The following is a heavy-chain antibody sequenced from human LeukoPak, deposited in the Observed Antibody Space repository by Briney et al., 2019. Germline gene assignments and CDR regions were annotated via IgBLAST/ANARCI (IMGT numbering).Heavy chain of an antibody. Sequence: GGSLRLSCAASGFTFSSYAMHWVRQAPGKGLEWVAVISYDGSNKYYADSVKGRFTISRDNSKNTLYLQMNSLRAEDTAVYYCARAQSPEDCSSTSCYSEYFQHWGQGTLVTVSS. CDR1: GFTFSSYA. J-gene: IGHJ1*01. CDR2: ISYDGSNK. D-gene: IGHD2-2*01. V-gene: IGHV3-30-3*01. CDR3: ARAQSPEDCSSTSCYSEYFQH.